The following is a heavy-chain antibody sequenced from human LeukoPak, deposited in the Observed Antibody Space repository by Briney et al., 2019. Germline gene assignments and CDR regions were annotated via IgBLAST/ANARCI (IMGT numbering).Heavy chain of an antibody. CDR1: GGSFSGYY. D-gene: IGHD4-17*01. Sequence: SETLSLTCAVYGGSFSGYYWSWIRQPPGKGLGWIGEINHSGSTKYNPSLKSRVTISVDTSKTQFSLKLSSVTAADTAVYYCARLGELYGDLVKPREFDYWGQGTLVTVSS. CDR2: INHSGST. J-gene: IGHJ4*02. V-gene: IGHV4-34*01. CDR3: ARLGELYGDLVKPREFDY.